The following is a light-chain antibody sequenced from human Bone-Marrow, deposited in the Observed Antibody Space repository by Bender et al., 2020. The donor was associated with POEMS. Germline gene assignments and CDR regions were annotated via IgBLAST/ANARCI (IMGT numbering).Light chain of an antibody. CDR3: CSYAGSSTVL. Sequence: QSALTQPPSASGSPGQSVAISCTGTSSDIGGFSYVSWYQQHPGKAPKLIIFAVSQRPSGVPDRFSGSKSGSTASLTISGLQAEDEADYYCCSYAGSSTVLFGGGTKLTVL. CDR1: SSDIGGFSY. V-gene: IGLV2-8*01. J-gene: IGLJ2*01. CDR2: AVS.